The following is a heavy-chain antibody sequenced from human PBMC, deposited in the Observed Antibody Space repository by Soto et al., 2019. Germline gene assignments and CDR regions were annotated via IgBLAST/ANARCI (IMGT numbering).Heavy chain of an antibody. V-gene: IGHV1-69*06. CDR1: GGTFSSYA. Sequence: SVKVSCKASGGTFSSYAISWVRQAPGQGLEWMGGIIPIFGTANYAQKFQGRVTITADKSTSTAYMELSSLRSEDTAVYYCARGGDIVLIGNWFDPWGQGTLVTVSS. CDR2: IIPIFGTA. CDR3: ARGGDIVLIGNWFDP. J-gene: IGHJ5*02. D-gene: IGHD2-8*01.